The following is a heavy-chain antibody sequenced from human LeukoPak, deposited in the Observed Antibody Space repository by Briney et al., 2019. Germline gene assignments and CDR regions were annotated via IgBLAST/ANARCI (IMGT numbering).Heavy chain of an antibody. V-gene: IGHV1-46*01. CDR1: GYTFTRYY. CDR2: IIPGGGST. D-gene: IGHD2-15*01. CDR3: AREGYCSGGSCYSFDY. J-gene: IGHJ4*02. Sequence: ASVTVSCKASGYTFTRYYMSWVRQAPGQGLEWMGIIIPGGGSTSYAQKFQGRLTMTRDMSTSTVYMELSSLRSEDTAVYYCAREGYCSGGSCYSFDYWGQGTLVTVSS.